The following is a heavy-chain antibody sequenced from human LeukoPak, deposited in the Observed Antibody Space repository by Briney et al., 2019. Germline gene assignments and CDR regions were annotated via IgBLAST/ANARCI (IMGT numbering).Heavy chain of an antibody. V-gene: IGHV1-58*01. Sequence: ASVKVSCKASGFTFTGSAVQWVRQARGQRLEWIGWIVVGSGNTNYAQKFQERVTITRDMSTSTAYMELSSLRSEDTAVYYCARAGIAAAGTVAFDIWGQGTMVTVSS. J-gene: IGHJ3*02. D-gene: IGHD6-13*01. CDR1: GFTFTGSA. CDR3: ARAGIAAAGTVAFDI. CDR2: IVVGSGNT.